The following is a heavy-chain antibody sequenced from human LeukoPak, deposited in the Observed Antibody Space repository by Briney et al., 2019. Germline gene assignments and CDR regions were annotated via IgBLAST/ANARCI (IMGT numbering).Heavy chain of an antibody. CDR3: ARHDGNDPYYYYGMYV. Sequence: GESLKISCKGSGYSFTSYWIGWVRQMPGKGLEWMGIIYPGDSDTRYSPSFQGQVTISADKSISTAYLQWSSLKASDTAMYYCARHDGNDPYYYYGMYVWGQGTTVTVSS. J-gene: IGHJ6*02. V-gene: IGHV5-51*01. CDR1: GYSFTSYW. CDR2: IYPGDSDT. D-gene: IGHD1-1*01.